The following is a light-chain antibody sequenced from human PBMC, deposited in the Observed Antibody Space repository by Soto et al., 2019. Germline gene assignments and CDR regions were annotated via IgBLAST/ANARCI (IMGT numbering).Light chain of an antibody. CDR1: QSIGGY. V-gene: IGKV1-39*01. CDR3: QQSYSTPFS. Sequence: DIQMTQSPSSLSASVGDRVTVTCRSSQSIGGYLNWYQQKPGKAPKLLMHAASTLQSGVQSRFSGSGSGTDSTLPISSRQPEDFATYCCQQSYSTPFSFGLGTQVEIK. J-gene: IGKJ3*01. CDR2: AAS.